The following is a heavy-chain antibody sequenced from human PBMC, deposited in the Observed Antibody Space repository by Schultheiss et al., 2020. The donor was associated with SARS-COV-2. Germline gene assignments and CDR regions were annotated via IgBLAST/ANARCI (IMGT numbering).Heavy chain of an antibody. CDR3: AREGAAAGTRYYYYGMDV. CDR1: GYTFTSYG. J-gene: IGHJ6*02. V-gene: IGHV1-18*01. CDR2: ISAYNGNT. D-gene: IGHD6-13*01. Sequence: ASVKVSCKASGYTFTSYGISWVRQAPGQGLEWMGWISAYNGNTKYSQKFQGRVTITRDTSASTAYMELSSLRSEDTAVYYCAREGAAAGTRYYYYGMDVWGQGTTVTVSS.